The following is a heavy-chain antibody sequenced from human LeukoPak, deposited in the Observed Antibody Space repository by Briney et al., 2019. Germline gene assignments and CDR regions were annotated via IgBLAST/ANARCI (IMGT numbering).Heavy chain of an antibody. V-gene: IGHV3-21*01. CDR3: ARDYIGSYYDSSRKGNWYFDL. D-gene: IGHD3-22*01. CDR2: ISSSSSYI. Sequence: GGSLRLSCAASGFTFSSYSMNWVRQAPGKGLEWVSSISSSSSYIYYADSVKGRFTISRDNAKNSLYLQMNSLRAEDTAVYYCARDYIGSYYDSSRKGNWYFDLWGRGTLVTVSS. CDR1: GFTFSSYS. J-gene: IGHJ2*01.